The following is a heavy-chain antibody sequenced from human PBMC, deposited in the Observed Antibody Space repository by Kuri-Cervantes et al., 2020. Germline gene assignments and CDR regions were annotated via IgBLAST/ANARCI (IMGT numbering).Heavy chain of an antibody. V-gene: IGHV4-30-4*01. Sequence: SETLSLTCNVSGGSISSGDYYWSWIRQPPGKGLEWIGYIYYSGSTYYNPSLKSRVTISVDTSKTQFSLKLSSVTAADTAVYYCAGGSSYSSSWLPRQSLGSDYWGQGTLVTVSS. CDR1: GGSISSGDYY. CDR3: AGGSSYSSSWLPRQSLGSDY. J-gene: IGHJ4*02. D-gene: IGHD6-13*01. CDR2: IYYSGST.